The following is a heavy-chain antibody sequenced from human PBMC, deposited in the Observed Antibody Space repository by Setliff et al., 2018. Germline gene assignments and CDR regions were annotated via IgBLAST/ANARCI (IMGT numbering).Heavy chain of an antibody. Sequence: ASVKVASKVSGYTISSYPLNWMRQAPGQGREWMGWINTKTATPSYSPGFTGRFVFSLDTSASTAHLQIDSLTSENAAVYYCARDLPTEYEAISDTFDVWGQGTKVTVSS. J-gene: IGHJ3*01. CDR1: GYTISSYP. V-gene: IGHV7-4-1*01. CDR3: ARDLPTEYEAISDTFDV. D-gene: IGHD2-21*01. CDR2: INTKTATP.